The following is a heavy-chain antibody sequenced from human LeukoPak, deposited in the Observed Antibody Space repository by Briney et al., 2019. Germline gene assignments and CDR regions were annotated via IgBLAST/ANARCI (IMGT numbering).Heavy chain of an antibody. J-gene: IGHJ5*02. V-gene: IGHV6-1*01. CDR1: GDSVSSNSAA. CDR3: ARRGRGSSWPVGTFNWFDP. Sequence: SQTLSLTCAISGDSVSSNSAAWNWVRQSPSRGLEWLGRTYYRSKWFNDYSISVKSRITVNPDTSKNQISLQLTSVTPEDTAVYYCARRGRGSSWPVGTFNWFDPWGQGTLVTVSS. CDR2: TYYRSKWFN. D-gene: IGHD6-13*01.